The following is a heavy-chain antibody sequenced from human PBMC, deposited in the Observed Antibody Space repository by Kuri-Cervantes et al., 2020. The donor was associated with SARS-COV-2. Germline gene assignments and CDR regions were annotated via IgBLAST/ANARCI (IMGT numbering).Heavy chain of an antibody. D-gene: IGHD1-26*01. CDR1: GFTFSNSD. Sequence: GESLKISCAASGFTFSNSDMNWVRQAPGKGLEWVSGVSWNGSRTHYADSVKGRFTISRDNAKNSLYLQMNSLRAEDTALYYCARTYSGSYYGYPDYWGQGTLVTVSS. V-gene: IGHV3-19*01. CDR2: VSWNGSRT. CDR3: ARTYSGSYYGYPDY. J-gene: IGHJ4*02.